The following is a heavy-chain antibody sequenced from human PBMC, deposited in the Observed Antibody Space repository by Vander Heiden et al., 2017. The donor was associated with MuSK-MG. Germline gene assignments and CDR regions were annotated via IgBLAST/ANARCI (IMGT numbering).Heavy chain of an antibody. Sequence: QEELVESGGGVVQPGGSLTLPCNTSGFTFRYYRMNWVRRAPGKGLEWVAVIWDDGSDHFYADSVKGRFTIYRDNSKNTLSLQMNSLRVDDTGIYYCASLRSLDYLDVWGKGTTVIVSS. V-gene: IGHV3-33*01. CDR2: IWDDGSDH. CDR1: GFTFRYYR. D-gene: IGHD3-10*01. CDR3: ASLRSLDYLDV. J-gene: IGHJ6*03.